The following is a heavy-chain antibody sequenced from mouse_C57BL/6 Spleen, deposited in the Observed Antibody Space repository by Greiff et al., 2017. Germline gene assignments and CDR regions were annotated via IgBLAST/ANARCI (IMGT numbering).Heavy chain of an antibody. V-gene: IGHV1-69*01. Sequence: QVQLQQPGAELVMPGASVKLSCKASGYTFTSYWMHWVKQRPGQGLEWIGEIDPSDSYTNYNHKFKGKSTLTVDKSSSTAYMQLSSLTSEDSAVYYCARGQLRLQVDYWGQGTTLTVSS. J-gene: IGHJ2*01. CDR1: GYTFTSYW. CDR2: IDPSDSYT. CDR3: ARGQLRLQVDY. D-gene: IGHD3-2*02.